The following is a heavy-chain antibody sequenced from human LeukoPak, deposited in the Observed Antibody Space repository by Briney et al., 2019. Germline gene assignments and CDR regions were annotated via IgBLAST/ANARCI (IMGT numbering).Heavy chain of an antibody. CDR3: AKDRYCTNGVCYSSYY. J-gene: IGHJ4*02. CDR2: ISSSSSYI. CDR1: GFTFSSYS. D-gene: IGHD2-8*01. V-gene: IGHV3-21*04. Sequence: GGSLRLSCAASGFTFSSYSMNWVRQAPGKGLEWVSSISSSSSYIYYADSVKGRFTISRDNSKNTLYLQMNSLRAEDTAVYYCAKDRYCTNGVCYSSYYWGQGTLVTVSS.